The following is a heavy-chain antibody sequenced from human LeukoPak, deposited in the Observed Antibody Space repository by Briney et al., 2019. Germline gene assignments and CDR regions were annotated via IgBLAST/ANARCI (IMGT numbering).Heavy chain of an antibody. CDR3: ARELISSRAAFDT. CDR1: GGSLNDYL. J-gene: IGHJ3*02. CDR2: VGHSGTT. V-gene: IGHV4-34*01. D-gene: IGHD3-10*01. Sequence: SETLSLTCAVYGGSLNDYLWSWIRQPPGQGLEWIGEVGHSGTTNYNPSLKSRVTISVDTSKSQFSLRLTSVTAADTAVYYCARELISSRAAFDTWGQGTVVIVSS.